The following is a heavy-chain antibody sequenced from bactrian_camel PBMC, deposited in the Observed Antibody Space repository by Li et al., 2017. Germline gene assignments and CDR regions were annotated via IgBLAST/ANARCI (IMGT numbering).Heavy chain of an antibody. Sequence: HVQLVESGGGLVQPGGSLRLSCAASGFTFSSRSMAWVRQAPGKGLEWESTIAGDATKTDYSDVLMGRFSVSRDNTKNTMYLQMNSLQSEDTGLYYCATRGVVVRGPPDEYDYWGQGTQVTVS. V-gene: IGHV3-2*01. CDR1: GFTFSSRS. J-gene: IGHJ4*01. CDR2: IAGDATKT. CDR3: ATRGVVVRGPPDEYDY. D-gene: IGHD2*01.